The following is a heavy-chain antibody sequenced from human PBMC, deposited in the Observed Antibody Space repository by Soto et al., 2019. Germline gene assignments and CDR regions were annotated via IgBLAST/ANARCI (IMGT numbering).Heavy chain of an antibody. D-gene: IGHD1-26*01. CDR2: IKEDGSEK. CDR3: AIKGSGSNYAFAS. V-gene: IGHV3-7*01. Sequence: GGSLRLSCSASRFTFSSYWMSWVRQAPGKGLEWVANIKEDGSEKYYVDSVKGRFTISRDNAKNSLYLQMNSLRAEDTAVFYCAIKGSGSNYAFASWGQGTMVTVSS. J-gene: IGHJ3*02. CDR1: RFTFSSYW.